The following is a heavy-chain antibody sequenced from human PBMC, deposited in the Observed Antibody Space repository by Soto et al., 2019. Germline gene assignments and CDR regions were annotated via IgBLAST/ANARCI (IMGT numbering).Heavy chain of an antibody. Sequence: SETLSLTCTVSGGSISSYYWSWIRQPPGKGLEWIGYIYYSGSTNYNPSLKSRVTISVDTSKNQFSLKLSSVTAADTAVYYCARSSNDGPLYSSSWGVDYWGQGTLVTVSS. D-gene: IGHD6-13*01. CDR3: ARSSNDGPLYSSSWGVDY. V-gene: IGHV4-59*01. J-gene: IGHJ4*02. CDR2: IYYSGST. CDR1: GGSISSYY.